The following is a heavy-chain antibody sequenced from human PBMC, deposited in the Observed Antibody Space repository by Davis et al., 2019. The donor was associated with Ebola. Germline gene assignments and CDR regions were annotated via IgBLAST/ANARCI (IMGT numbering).Heavy chain of an antibody. D-gene: IGHD5-12*01. CDR1: GGSFSGYY. CDR2: IYYSGST. V-gene: IGHV4-34*11. J-gene: IGHJ4*02. Sequence: GSLRLSCAVYGGSFSGYYWSWIRQHPGKGLEWIGYIYYSGSTNYNPSLESRVTISIDASKNQFSLNLNSVTAADTAVYYCARSGYSGYDPRINFDFWGQGTLVTVSS. CDR3: ARSGYSGYDPRINFDF.